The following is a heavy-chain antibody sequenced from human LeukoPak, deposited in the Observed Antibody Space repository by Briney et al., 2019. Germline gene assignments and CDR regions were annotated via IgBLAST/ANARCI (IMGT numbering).Heavy chain of an antibody. D-gene: IGHD3-9*01. CDR1: GFTFSSYG. J-gene: IGHJ4*02. Sequence: PGGSLRLSCAASGFTFSSYGMSWVRQAPGKGLEWVSAISGSGGSTYYADSVKGRFTISRDNSKNTLYLQRNSLRAEDTAVYYCAKNLRYFDWLFDYWGQGTLVTVSS. CDR3: AKNLRYFDWLFDY. CDR2: ISGSGGST. V-gene: IGHV3-23*01.